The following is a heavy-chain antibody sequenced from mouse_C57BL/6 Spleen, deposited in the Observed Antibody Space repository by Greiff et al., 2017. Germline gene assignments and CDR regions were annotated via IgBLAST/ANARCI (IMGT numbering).Heavy chain of an antibody. CDR2: ISYSGST. CDR3: ARNGYDEGAWVAY. J-gene: IGHJ3*01. V-gene: IGHV3-1*01. D-gene: IGHD2-2*01. CDR1: GYSITSGYD. Sequence: EVPLQESGPGMVKPSQSLSLTCTVTGYSITSGYDWHWIRHFPGNKLEWMGYISYSGSTNYNPSLKSRISITHDTSKNHFFLKLNSVTTEDTATYYCARNGYDEGAWVAYWGQGTLVTVSA.